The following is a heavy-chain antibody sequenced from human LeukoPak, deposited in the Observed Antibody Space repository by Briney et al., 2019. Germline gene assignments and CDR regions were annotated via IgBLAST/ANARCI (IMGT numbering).Heavy chain of an antibody. D-gene: IGHD3/OR15-3a*01. CDR3: ARGLNSGRTGEYFDS. V-gene: IGHV3-53*01. CDR1: GFTVGSIY. Sequence: PGGSLRLSCAASGFTVGSIYMNWVRQAPGKGLQWVSLIFTDGSTYYEDSVKGRFTISRDNSKNTLFLHMNNLRAEDTAIYYCARGLNSGRTGEYFDSWGQGTLVTVSS. J-gene: IGHJ4*02. CDR2: IFTDGST.